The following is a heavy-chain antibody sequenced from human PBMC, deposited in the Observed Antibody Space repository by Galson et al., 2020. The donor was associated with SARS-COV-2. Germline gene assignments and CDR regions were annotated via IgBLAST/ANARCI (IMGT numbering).Heavy chain of an antibody. CDR1: GFTFSSYA. D-gene: IGHD1-26*01. V-gene: IGHV3-30-3*01. Sequence: GGSLRLACAASGFTFSSYAMHWVRQAPGKGLEWVAVISSEGSNKYYADSVKGRFTISRDNSKNTLYLQMNSLRAEDTAVYYCARDTQGDGPKYYYYGMDVWGQGTTVTVSS. CDR3: ARDTQGDGPKYYYYGMDV. J-gene: IGHJ6*02. CDR2: ISSEGSNK.